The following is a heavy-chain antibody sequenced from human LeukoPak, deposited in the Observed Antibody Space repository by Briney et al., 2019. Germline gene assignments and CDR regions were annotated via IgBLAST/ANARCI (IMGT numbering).Heavy chain of an antibody. V-gene: IGHV3-7*03. CDR3: AKDIRGSSITYYFDY. Sequence: PGGSLRLSCEGSAFIFSGHWMNWVRQTPGKGLEWVASIKEDGSERQYVDSVKGRFSISRDNTKGSLFLQLNSLRAEDTAVYYCAKDIRGSSITYYFDYWGQGTLVTVSS. J-gene: IGHJ4*02. D-gene: IGHD2-2*01. CDR1: AFIFSGHW. CDR2: IKEDGSER.